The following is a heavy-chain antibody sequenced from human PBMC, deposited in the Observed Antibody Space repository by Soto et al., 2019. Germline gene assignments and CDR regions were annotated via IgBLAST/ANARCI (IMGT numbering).Heavy chain of an antibody. CDR3: ARAYYYDSSGYPTAFDY. J-gene: IGHJ4*02. Sequence: GESLRLSSAASGFTFSSSWMHWVRQAPGKGLVWVSRINSDGSSTSYADSVKGRFTISRDNAKNTLYLQMNSLRAEDTAVYYCARAYYYDSSGYPTAFDYWGQAT. D-gene: IGHD3-22*01. CDR1: GFTFSSSW. V-gene: IGHV3-74*01. CDR2: INSDGSST.